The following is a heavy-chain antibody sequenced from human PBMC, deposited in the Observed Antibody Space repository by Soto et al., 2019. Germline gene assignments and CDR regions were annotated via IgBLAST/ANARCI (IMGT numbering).Heavy chain of an antibody. CDR3: ARGGGCSGGSCYSSLSWFDP. CDR2: IYYSGST. V-gene: IGHV4-31*03. Sequence: KTSETLSLTCTVSGGSISSGGYYWSWIRQHPGKGLDWIGYIYYSGSTYYTPSLKSRVTISVDTSKNQFSLKLSSVTAADTAVYYCARGGGCSGGSCYSSLSWFDPWGQGTLVTVPS. D-gene: IGHD2-15*01. J-gene: IGHJ5*02. CDR1: GGSISSGGYY.